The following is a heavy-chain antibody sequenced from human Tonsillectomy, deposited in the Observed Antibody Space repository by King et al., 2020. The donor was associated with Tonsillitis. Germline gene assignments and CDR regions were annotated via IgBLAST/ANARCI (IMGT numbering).Heavy chain of an antibody. J-gene: IGHJ4*02. CDR3: ATDSSSSMVRFDY. D-gene: IGHD6-13*01. Sequence: VQLVESGGGVVQPGRSLRLSCAASGFTFSSYGMHWVRQAPGKGLEWVAVIWYDGSNKYYADSVKGRFTISRDNSKNTLYLQMNSLRAEDTAVYYCATDSSSSMVRFDYWGQGTLVTVSS. V-gene: IGHV3-33*01. CDR1: GFTFSSYG. CDR2: IWYDGSNK.